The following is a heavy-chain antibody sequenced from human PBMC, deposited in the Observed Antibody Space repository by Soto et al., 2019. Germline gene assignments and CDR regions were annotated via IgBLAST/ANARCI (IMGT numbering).Heavy chain of an antibody. Sequence: GGSLRLSCAASGFNFSSYAMSWVRQAPGKGLEWVSAISGSGGSTYYADSVKGRFTISRDNSKNTLYLQMNSLRAEDTAVYYCAKALGYCSGGSCYYFDYWGQGTLVTVSS. J-gene: IGHJ4*02. V-gene: IGHV3-23*01. CDR1: GFNFSSYA. D-gene: IGHD2-15*01. CDR2: ISGSGGST. CDR3: AKALGYCSGGSCYYFDY.